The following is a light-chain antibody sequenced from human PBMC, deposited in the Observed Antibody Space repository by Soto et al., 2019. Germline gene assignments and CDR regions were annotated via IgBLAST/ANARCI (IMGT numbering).Light chain of an antibody. CDR1: QSVSSN. J-gene: IGKJ4*01. CDR2: GAS. V-gene: IGKV3-15*01. Sequence: EIVMTQSPATLSVSPGERATLSCRASQSVSSNLAWYQQKPGQAPRLLIYGASTRATGIPARFSGSGSGTAFTHTISSLQSEDFAVYYCQQYNNWPLLTFGGGTKVEIK. CDR3: QQYNNWPLLT.